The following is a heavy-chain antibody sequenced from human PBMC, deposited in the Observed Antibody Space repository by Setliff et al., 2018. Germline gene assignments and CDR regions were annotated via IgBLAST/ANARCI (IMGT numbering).Heavy chain of an antibody. CDR3: ARMSGFQYMDV. V-gene: IGHV4-38-2*02. CDR1: GYSIITGYY. Sequence: ETLSLTCSVSGYSIITGYYWAWIRRLPGRGLEWIGSLHRVGTFFYNPSLKGRATLSIDASKRQFSLKLTSVTAADTAVYYCARMSGFQYMDVWGKGTTVTVSS. J-gene: IGHJ6*03. CDR2: LHRVGTF. D-gene: IGHD3-3*01.